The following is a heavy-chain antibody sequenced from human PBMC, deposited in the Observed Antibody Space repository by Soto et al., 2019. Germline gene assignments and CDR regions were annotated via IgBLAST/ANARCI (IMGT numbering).Heavy chain of an antibody. CDR2: ISGSGGST. D-gene: IGHD3-10*01. CDR3: ARFGELSPSYYYGMDV. Sequence: PGGSLRLSCAASGFTFSSYAMSWVRQAPGKGLEWVSAISGSGGSTYYADSVKGRFTISRDNSKNTLYLQMNSLRAEDTAVYYCARFGELSPSYYYGMDVWGQGTTVTVSS. V-gene: IGHV3-23*01. J-gene: IGHJ6*02. CDR1: GFTFSSYA.